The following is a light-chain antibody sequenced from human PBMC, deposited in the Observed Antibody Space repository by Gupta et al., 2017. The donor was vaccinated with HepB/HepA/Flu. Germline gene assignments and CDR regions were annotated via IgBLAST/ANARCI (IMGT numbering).Light chain of an antibody. V-gene: IGKV3-20*01. CDR3: QQYCSSWT. Sequence: EIVLTQSPGTLSLSPGERATLSCRASQSVSSSYLAWYQQKPGQAPRLIIYGASSRATGSTDRFSGSGYGKDFTLTSSRREHEDFAVYYGQQYCSSWTFGQGTKVEIK. J-gene: IGKJ1*01. CDR2: GAS. CDR1: QSVSSSY.